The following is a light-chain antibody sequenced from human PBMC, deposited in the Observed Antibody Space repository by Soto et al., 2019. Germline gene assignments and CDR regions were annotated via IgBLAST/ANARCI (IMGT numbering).Light chain of an antibody. V-gene: IGKV3-20*01. Sequence: EIVLTQSPGTLSLSPGERATLSCRASQSVSSSYLAWYQQKPGQAPRLLIYGASSRATGIPDRFSGSGSGTDFTLTISRLEPEDFSGYYCQQYGSSPPAWTVGQGTEVEIK. CDR2: GAS. CDR1: QSVSSSY. CDR3: QQYGSSPPAWT. J-gene: IGKJ1*01.